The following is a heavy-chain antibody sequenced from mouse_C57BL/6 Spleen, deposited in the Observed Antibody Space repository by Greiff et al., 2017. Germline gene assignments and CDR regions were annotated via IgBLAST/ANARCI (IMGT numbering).Heavy chain of an antibody. J-gene: IGHJ2*01. Sequence: QVQLQQPGAELVRPGSSVKLSCTASGYTFTSYWMHWVKQRPIQGLEWIGNIDPSDSANHYNQKFKDKATLTLDKSSSPAYMQLISLTTLYSAVYYCARSDRRRWLLDYGGQGTARTGSS. CDR3: ARSDRRRWLLDY. CDR2: IDPSDSAN. CDR1: GYTFTSYW. V-gene: IGHV1-52*01. D-gene: IGHD1-2*01.